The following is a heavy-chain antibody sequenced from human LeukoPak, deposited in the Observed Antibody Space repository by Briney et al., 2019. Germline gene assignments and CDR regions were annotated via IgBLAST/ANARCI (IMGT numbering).Heavy chain of an antibody. Sequence: PGGSLRLSCAASGFTFSSYAMTWVRQAPGNGLEWVSAITGSGGSTYYADSVKGRFTISRDNSKNTLYLQMNSLRAEDTAVYYCAKGRDIVVVPGYYFDYWGQGTLVTVSS. J-gene: IGHJ4*02. CDR1: GFTFSSYA. CDR2: ITGSGGST. CDR3: AKGRDIVVVPGYYFDY. D-gene: IGHD2-2*01. V-gene: IGHV3-23*01.